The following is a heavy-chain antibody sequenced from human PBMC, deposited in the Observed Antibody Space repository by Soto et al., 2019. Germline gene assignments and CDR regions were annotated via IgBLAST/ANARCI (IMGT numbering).Heavy chain of an antibody. Sequence: GGSLRLSCAASGFTFSSYGMHWVRQAPGKGLEWVAVISYDGSNKYYADSVKGRFTISRDNSKNTLYLQMNSLRAEDTAVYYCAKDLTPWGMVYAIKGNYYYGMDVWGQGTTVTVSS. CDR1: GFTFSSYG. CDR3: AKDLTPWGMVYAIKGNYYYGMDV. V-gene: IGHV3-30*18. J-gene: IGHJ6*02. D-gene: IGHD2-8*01. CDR2: ISYDGSNK.